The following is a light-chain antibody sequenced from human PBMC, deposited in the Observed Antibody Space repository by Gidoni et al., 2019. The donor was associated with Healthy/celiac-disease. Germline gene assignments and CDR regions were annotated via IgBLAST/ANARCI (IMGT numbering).Light chain of an antibody. V-gene: IGLV2-14*01. J-gene: IGLJ3*02. CDR2: EVS. CDR3: SSYTSSSTLV. CDR1: SSDVGGYNS. Sequence: SALTQPASASGCPGHSITISCTGTSSDVGGYNSVSWYQQHPGKAPKLMIYEVSNRPSGVSNRFSGSKSGNTASLTISGLQAEDEADYYCSSYTSSSTLVFGGGTKLTVL.